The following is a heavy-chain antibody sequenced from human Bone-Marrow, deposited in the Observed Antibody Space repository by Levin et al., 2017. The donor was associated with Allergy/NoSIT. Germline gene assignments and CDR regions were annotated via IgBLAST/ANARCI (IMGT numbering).Heavy chain of an antibody. CDR1: GFTLNSYS. V-gene: IGHV3-23*01. J-gene: IGHJ4*02. CDR3: AKKTAGQHPLDY. Sequence: SCVASGFTLNSYSMNWVRQAPGKGLEWVSAIGTAGDAHYADSVKGRFTGSRDTSKNTLYLQMNSVRADDTAIYYCAKKTAGQHPLDYWGQGTRVTVSS. CDR2: IGTAGDA.